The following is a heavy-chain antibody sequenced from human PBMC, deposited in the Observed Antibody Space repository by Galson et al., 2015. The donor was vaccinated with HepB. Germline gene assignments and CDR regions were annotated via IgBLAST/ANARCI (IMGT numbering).Heavy chain of an antibody. D-gene: IGHD6-19*01. CDR2: IYSGGST. V-gene: IGHV3-66*01. J-gene: IGHJ4*02. CDR1: GFTVSSNY. CDR3: ARDRFEDSSGFTFDY. Sequence: SLRLSCAASGFTVSSNYMSWVRQAPGKGLEWVSVIYSGGSTYYADSVKGRFTISRDNSKNTLYLQMNSLRAEDTAVYYCARDRFEDSSGFTFDYWGQGTLVTVSS.